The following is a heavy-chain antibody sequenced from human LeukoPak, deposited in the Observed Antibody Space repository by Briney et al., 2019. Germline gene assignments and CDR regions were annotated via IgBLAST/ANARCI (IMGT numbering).Heavy chain of an antibody. CDR3: ARVRRVLMSSWYYYYYYMDV. D-gene: IGHD6-13*01. CDR1: GGSISSSSYY. J-gene: IGHJ6*03. V-gene: IGHV4-39*07. CDR2: IYYSGST. Sequence: SEALSLTCTVSGGSISSSSYYWGWIRQPPGKGLEWIGSIYYSGSTYYNPSLKSRVTISVDTSKNQFSLKLSSVTAADTAVYYCARVRRVLMSSWYYYYYYMDVWGKGTTVTVSS.